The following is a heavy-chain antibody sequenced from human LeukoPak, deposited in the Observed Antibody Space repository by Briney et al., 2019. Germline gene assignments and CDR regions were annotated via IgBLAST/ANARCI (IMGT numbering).Heavy chain of an antibody. CDR1: GGSISRYY. CDR3: ARGRYCSADICSGGDAFDI. Sequence: PSETLSLTCTVSGGSISRYYWSWIRQPAGKGLEWIGRIYPRGSTYDNPSLKTRVTMSVDTSKNQFSLKPTSVTAADTAVYYCARGRYCSADICSGGDAFDIWGQGTMVSVSS. J-gene: IGHJ3*02. V-gene: IGHV4-4*07. CDR2: IYPRGST. D-gene: IGHD2-15*01.